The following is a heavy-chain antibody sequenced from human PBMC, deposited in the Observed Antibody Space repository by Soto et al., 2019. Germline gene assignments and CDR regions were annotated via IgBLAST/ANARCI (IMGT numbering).Heavy chain of an antibody. CDR3: ARDERYNWNDINWFDP. Sequence: SVKVSCKASGGTFSSYTISWVRQAPGQGLEWMGRIIPILGIANYAQKFQGRVTITADKSTSTAYMKLSSLRSEDTAVYYCARDERYNWNDINWFDPWGQGTLVTVSS. J-gene: IGHJ5*02. V-gene: IGHV1-69*04. D-gene: IGHD1-1*01. CDR2: IIPILGIA. CDR1: GGTFSSYT.